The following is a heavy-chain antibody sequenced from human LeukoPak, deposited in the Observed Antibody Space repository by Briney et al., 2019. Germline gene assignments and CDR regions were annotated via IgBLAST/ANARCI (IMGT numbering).Heavy chain of an antibody. CDR1: GGSISSAGYY. CDR2: IYYSGST. CDR3: ARGEYFYDSSGFDY. Sequence: SETLSLTCTVSGGSISSAGYYWSWLRQHPGQGLEWIAYIYYSGSTYYNPSLNSRITISVDTSKNQFSLKLSSVTAADTAVYYCARGEYFYDSSGFDYWGQGTLVPVSS. J-gene: IGHJ4*02. V-gene: IGHV4-31*03. D-gene: IGHD3-22*01.